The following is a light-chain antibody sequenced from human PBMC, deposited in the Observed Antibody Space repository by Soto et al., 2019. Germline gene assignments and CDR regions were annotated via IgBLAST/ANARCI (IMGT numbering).Light chain of an antibody. CDR3: QQYGSSPWT. CDR1: QSVSSSY. V-gene: IGKV3-20*01. Sequence: EIVLTQSPGTLSLSPGERATLSCRASQSVSSSYLAWYQQKPGQAPRLLIYGASSRATGIQDRFSGSGSGTDFTLTISRLEPEDIAVYYCQQYGSSPWTFGQGTKVEIK. CDR2: GAS. J-gene: IGKJ1*01.